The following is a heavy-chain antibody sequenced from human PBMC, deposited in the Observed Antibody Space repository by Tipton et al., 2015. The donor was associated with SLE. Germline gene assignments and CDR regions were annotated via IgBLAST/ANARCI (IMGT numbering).Heavy chain of an antibody. V-gene: IGHV4-31*11. CDR3: ARGPVGAIPFDY. D-gene: IGHD1-26*01. J-gene: IGHJ4*02. CDR1: GDSISRGGYS. CDR2: IYYSGTT. Sequence: TLSLTCAVSGDSISRGGYSWNWVRQFPEKGLEWIGYIYYSGTTFYNPSLSSRLTISVDTSKNQFSLRLSSATAADTAVYYCARGPVGAIPFDYWGQGTLVTVSS.